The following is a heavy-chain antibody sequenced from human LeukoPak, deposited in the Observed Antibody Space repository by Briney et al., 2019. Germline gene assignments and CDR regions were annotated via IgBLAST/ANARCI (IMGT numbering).Heavy chain of an antibody. V-gene: IGHV4-31*03. D-gene: IGHD3-10*01. CDR1: GGSISSGNNY. J-gene: IGHJ5*02. CDR3: ARGRGSFDP. CDR2: IYYTGSS. Sequence: SQTLSLTCTVSGGSISSGNNYWSWLRQHPGKGLEWMGYIYYTGSSHYNPSLKSRLTISVDTSKNQFSLRLNSVTAADTAVYYCARGRGSFDPWGQGTLVTVSS.